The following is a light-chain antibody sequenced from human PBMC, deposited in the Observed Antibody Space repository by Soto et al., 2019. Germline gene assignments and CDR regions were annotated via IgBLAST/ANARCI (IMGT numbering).Light chain of an antibody. J-gene: IGKJ2*03. CDR1: QSLLYSSNNKNY. CDR3: QQYYYTPYS. V-gene: IGKV4-1*01. CDR2: WAS. Sequence: DIVMTQSPDSLPVSLGERATINCKSSQSLLYSSNNKNYLAWYQQKPGQPPKLLIFWASTRESGVPDRFSGSGSGTDFTLTISRLQAXXVAVYYCQQYYYTPYSFGQGTKLEIK.